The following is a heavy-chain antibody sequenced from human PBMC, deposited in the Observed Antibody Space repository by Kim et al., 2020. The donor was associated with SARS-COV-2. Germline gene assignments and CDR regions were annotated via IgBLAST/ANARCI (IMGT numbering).Heavy chain of an antibody. Sequence: GGSLRLSCAVSGIPFSNAWFNWVRQAPGKGLEWVGRIKSRSDGGTGDLAAPVKGRFAISRDDSKNMLYLVMNSLRTDDSGVYYCTTVSMRWGQGTLVTVSS. D-gene: IGHD3-16*01. J-gene: IGHJ4*02. CDR1: GIPFSNAW. V-gene: IGHV3-15*01. CDR2: IKSRSDGGTG. CDR3: TTVSMR.